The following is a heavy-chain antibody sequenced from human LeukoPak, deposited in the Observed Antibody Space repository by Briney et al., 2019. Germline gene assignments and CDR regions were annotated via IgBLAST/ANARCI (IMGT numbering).Heavy chain of an antibody. CDR2: ISSSSSYI. V-gene: IGHV3-21*01. CDR3: ARAPLRDSSGYFFDY. CDR1: GFTFSSYS. Sequence: GGSLRLSCAASGFTFSSYSMNWVRQAPGKGLEWVSSISSSSSYIYYADSVKGRFTISRDNAKNSLYLQMNSLRAEDTAVYYCARAPLRDSSGYFFDYWGQGTLVTVSS. D-gene: IGHD3-22*01. J-gene: IGHJ4*02.